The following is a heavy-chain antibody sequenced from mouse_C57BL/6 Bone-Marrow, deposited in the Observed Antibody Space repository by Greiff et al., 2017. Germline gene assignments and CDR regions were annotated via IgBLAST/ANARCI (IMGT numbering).Heavy chain of an antibody. J-gene: IGHJ2*01. V-gene: IGHV5-6*01. CDR2: LSSGGIYP. D-gene: IGHD1-1*02. Sequence: EVKLMESGGDLVKPGGSLKLSCAASGFPFSSYGMSWVRQTPDKRLEWVATLSSGGIYPYSPYSVTGRFTISRANAKNTLYLPLSCLKSEDTAMYYCARQRGLFDYWGQGTTLTVSS. CDR1: GFPFSSYG. CDR3: ARQRGLFDY.